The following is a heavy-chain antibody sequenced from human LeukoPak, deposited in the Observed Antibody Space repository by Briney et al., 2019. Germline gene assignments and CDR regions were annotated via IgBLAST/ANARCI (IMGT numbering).Heavy chain of an antibody. D-gene: IGHD5-24*01. CDR1: GFTFNNYG. J-gene: IGHJ4*02. CDR3: ARASGMATHSPALVG. V-gene: IGHV3-30*03. Sequence: PGKSLRLSCAASGFTFNNYGMHWVRQAPGKGLEWVAVISYDGRNKHYPDSVKGRFTISRDISTDTLWLQMDSLRTEDTAVYYCARASGMATHSPALVGWGQGTLVTVSS. CDR2: ISYDGRNK.